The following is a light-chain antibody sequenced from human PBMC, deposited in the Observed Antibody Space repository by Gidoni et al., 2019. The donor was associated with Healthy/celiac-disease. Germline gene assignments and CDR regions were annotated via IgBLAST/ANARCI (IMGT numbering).Light chain of an antibody. CDR3: QQYDNLPT. Sequence: DIQMTQSPSSLSASVGDRVTITCQASQDISNYLNWYQQKPGKAPKLQIYDASNLETGVPSRFSGSGSGTDFTFTISSLQPEDIATYYCQQYDNLPTFGQGTKLEIK. J-gene: IGKJ2*01. V-gene: IGKV1-33*01. CDR2: DAS. CDR1: QDISNY.